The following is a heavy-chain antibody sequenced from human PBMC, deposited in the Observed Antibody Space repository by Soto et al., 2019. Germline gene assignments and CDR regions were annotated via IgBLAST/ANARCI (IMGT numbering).Heavy chain of an antibody. CDR3: ARTYSDTSPIIDY. CDR1: GYSFGGCY. V-gene: IGHV1-2*02. J-gene: IGHJ4*02. Sequence: ASVKVSCKASGYSFGGCYIHWVRQAPGQGLEWMGWINPSSGGTNYAQKFQDRLTMTRDTSISTAYMDVSSLTSDDTAVYYCARTYSDTSPIIDYWGQGTLVTVSS. D-gene: IGHD5-12*01. CDR2: INPSSGGT.